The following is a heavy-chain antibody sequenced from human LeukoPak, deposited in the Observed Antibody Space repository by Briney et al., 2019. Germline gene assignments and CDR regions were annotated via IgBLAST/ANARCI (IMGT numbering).Heavy chain of an antibody. Sequence: ASVKVSCKASGYTFTGYYMHWVRQAPGQGLEWVGWINPNSGGTNYAQKFQGRVTMTRDTSISTAYMELSRLRSDDTAVYYCARDLGGSYTYLARVDAFDIWGQGTMVTISS. D-gene: IGHD1-26*01. V-gene: IGHV1-2*02. CDR1: GYTFTGYY. CDR2: INPNSGGT. CDR3: ARDLGGSYTYLARVDAFDI. J-gene: IGHJ3*02.